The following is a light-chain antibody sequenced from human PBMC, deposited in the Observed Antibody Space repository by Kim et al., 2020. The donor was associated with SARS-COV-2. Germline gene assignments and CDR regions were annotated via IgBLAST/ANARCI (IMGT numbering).Light chain of an antibody. V-gene: IGLV2-23*02. CDR1: SSDVGSYNL. CDR3: CSYAGSSTSPYV. CDR2: EVS. J-gene: IGLJ1*01. Sequence: QSALTQPASVSGSPGQSITISCTGTSSDVGSYNLVSWYQQHPGKAPKLMIYEVSKRPSGVSNRFSDSKSGNTASLTISGLQAEDEADYYCCSYAGSSTSPYVFGTGTKVTVL.